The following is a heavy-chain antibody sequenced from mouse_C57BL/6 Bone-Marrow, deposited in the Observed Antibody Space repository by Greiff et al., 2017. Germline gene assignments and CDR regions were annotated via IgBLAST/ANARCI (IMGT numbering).Heavy chain of an antibody. CDR1: GYTFTSYW. D-gene: IGHD2-3*01. CDR3: ARDGSFGFAY. CDR2: IDPSDSYT. V-gene: IGHV1-50*01. Sequence: VQLQQPGAELVKPGASVQLSCKASGYTFTSYWMQWVQQRPGKGLEWIGEIDPSDSYTNYNQKFTGKAPLTVDTASSSAYMQLSSLTSEDSAVYYCARDGSFGFAYWGQGTLVTVSA. J-gene: IGHJ3*01.